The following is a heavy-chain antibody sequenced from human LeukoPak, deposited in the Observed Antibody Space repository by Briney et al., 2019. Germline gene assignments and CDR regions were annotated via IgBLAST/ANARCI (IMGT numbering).Heavy chain of an antibody. Sequence: SETLSLTCTISGGSITNYYWNWIRQSAGKGLEWIGRKSVSGHTNYRSSLESRVTMSVDTSKNQFSLRLTSVTTADTAVYYCVRVSRIDYGANPEGDVWGKGITVIVSS. CDR2: KSVSGHT. CDR3: VRVSRIDYGANPEGDV. D-gene: IGHD4/OR15-4a*01. CDR1: GGSITNYY. J-gene: IGHJ6*04. V-gene: IGHV4-4*07.